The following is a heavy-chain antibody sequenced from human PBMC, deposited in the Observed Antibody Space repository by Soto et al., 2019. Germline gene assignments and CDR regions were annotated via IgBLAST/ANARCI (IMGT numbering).Heavy chain of an antibody. J-gene: IGHJ5*02. CDR1: GFTFDDYA. CDR2: ISWNSGSI. CDR3: AKGSSIAAINWFDP. D-gene: IGHD6-6*01. V-gene: IGHV3-9*01. Sequence: EVQLVESGGGLVQPGRSLRLSCAASGFTFDDYAMHWVRQAPGKGLEWVSGISWNSGSIGYADSVKGRFTISRDNAKNSLYLQMNRLRAEDTALYYCAKGSSIAAINWFDPWGQGTLVTVSS.